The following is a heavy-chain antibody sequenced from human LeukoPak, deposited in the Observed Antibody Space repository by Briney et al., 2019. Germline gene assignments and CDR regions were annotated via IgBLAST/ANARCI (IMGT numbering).Heavy chain of an antibody. J-gene: IGHJ5*02. CDR3: ARIVFDWFDP. CDR2: ISAYNGNT. V-gene: IGHV1-18*01. CDR1: VYTFPRYG. D-gene: IGHD2-15*01. Sequence: SVKVSCKACVYTFPRYGMSGVRQAPGQGLEGMGWISAYNGNTNYSQKLQGRVTMPTDTSTSTAYMELRSLRPDDTAVYYCARIVFDWFDPWGQGTLVTVSS.